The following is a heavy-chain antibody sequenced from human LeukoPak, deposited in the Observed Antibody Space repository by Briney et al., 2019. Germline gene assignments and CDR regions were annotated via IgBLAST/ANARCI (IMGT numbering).Heavy chain of an antibody. CDR1: GFTFTSSA. Sequence: ASVKVSCKASGFTFTSSAVQWVRQARGQRLEWIGWIVVGSGNTNYAQKFRERVTITRDMSTSTAYMELSSLRSEDTAVYYCAAAEDSSGYYPGGDVFDYWGQGTLVTVSS. J-gene: IGHJ4*02. D-gene: IGHD3-22*01. CDR3: AAAEDSSGYYPGGDVFDY. CDR2: IVVGSGNT. V-gene: IGHV1-58*01.